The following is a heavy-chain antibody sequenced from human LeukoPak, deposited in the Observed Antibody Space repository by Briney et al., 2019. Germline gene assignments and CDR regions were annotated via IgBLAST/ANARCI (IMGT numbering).Heavy chain of an antibody. CDR3: AKDQEGSGSY. CDR2: ISYDGSNK. D-gene: IGHD3-10*01. CDR1: GFTFSSYA. V-gene: IGHV3-30-3*01. J-gene: IGHJ4*02. Sequence: PGRSLRLSCAASGFTFSSYAMHWVRQAPGKGLEWVAVISYDGSNKYYADSVKGRFTISRDNSKNTLYLQMNSLRAEDTAVYYCAKDQEGSGSYWGQGTLVTVSS.